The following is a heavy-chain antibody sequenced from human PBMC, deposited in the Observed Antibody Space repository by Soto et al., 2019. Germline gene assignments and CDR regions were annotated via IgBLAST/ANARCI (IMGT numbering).Heavy chain of an antibody. CDR1: GYSFTSYW. CDR2: IDPSDSYT. V-gene: IGHV5-10-1*03. Sequence: EVRLVQSGAEVKKPGESLRISCKGSGYSFTSYWISWVRQMPGKGLEWMGRIDPSDSYTNYSPSFQGHVTISADKSISTAYLQWSSLKASDTAMYYCARHRGRDSNPIDFDYWGQGTLVTVSS. D-gene: IGHD4-4*01. J-gene: IGHJ4*02. CDR3: ARHRGRDSNPIDFDY.